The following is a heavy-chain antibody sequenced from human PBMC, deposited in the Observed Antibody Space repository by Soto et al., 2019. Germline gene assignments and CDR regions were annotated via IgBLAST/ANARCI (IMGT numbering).Heavy chain of an antibody. V-gene: IGHV3-30*18. Sequence: QVQLVESGGGVVQPGRSLRLSCAASGFTFSSYGMHWVRQAPGKGLEWGAVISYDGSNKYYADSVKGRFTISRDNSKNTLYLQMNSLRAEDTAVYYCAKFGAVPAAKDAFDIWGQGTMVTVSS. D-gene: IGHD2-2*01. CDR1: GFTFSSYG. CDR2: ISYDGSNK. CDR3: AKFGAVPAAKDAFDI. J-gene: IGHJ3*02.